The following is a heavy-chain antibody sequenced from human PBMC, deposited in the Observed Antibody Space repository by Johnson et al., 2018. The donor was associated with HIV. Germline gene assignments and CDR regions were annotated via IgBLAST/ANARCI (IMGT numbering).Heavy chain of an antibody. CDR3: ARKGERGIAVAEDAFDI. D-gene: IGHD6-19*01. CDR2: IWYDGSNK. V-gene: IGHV3-33*08. J-gene: IGHJ3*02. CDR1: GFTFSSYG. Sequence: QVQLVESGGGLVQPGGSLRLSCAASGFTFSSYGMHWVRQAPGKGLEWVAVIWYDGSNKYYADSVQGRFTISRDNSKNTLYLQMNSLRAEDTAVYYCARKGERGIAVAEDAFDIWGQGTMVTVSS.